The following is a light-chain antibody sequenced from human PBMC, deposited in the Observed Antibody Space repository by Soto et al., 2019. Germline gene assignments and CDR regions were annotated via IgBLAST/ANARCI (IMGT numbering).Light chain of an antibody. CDR2: GTS. V-gene: IGKV3-15*01. Sequence: DTLMTQSPDTLSASPGEGDTLSCRASLSVSSSLAWYQQKPGQAPRLLIYGTSTRATGIPARFSGSGSGTEFTLTISSLQSEDFAVYYCQQYNKWPATFGQGTKVDIK. J-gene: IGKJ1*01. CDR1: LSVSSS. CDR3: QQYNKWPAT.